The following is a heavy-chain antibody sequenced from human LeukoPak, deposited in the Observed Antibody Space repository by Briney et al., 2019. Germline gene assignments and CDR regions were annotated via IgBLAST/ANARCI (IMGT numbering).Heavy chain of an antibody. CDR1: GFTFSSYW. V-gene: IGHV3-7*01. CDR3: ARDRVVAANGGRWFDP. CDR2: IKQDGSEK. D-gene: IGHD2-15*01. J-gene: IGHJ5*02. Sequence: GGSLRLSCAASGFTFSSYWMSWVRQAPGKGLEWVANIKQDGSEKYYVDSVKGRFTISRDNAKNSLYLQMNSLRAEDTAVYYCARDRVVAANGGRWFDPWGQGTLVTVSS.